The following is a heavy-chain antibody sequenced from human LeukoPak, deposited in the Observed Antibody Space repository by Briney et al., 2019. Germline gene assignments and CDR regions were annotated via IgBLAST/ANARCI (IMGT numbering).Heavy chain of an antibody. Sequence: TGGSLRLSCAASGFTFSSYTMNWARQAPGKGLEWVSSISGSSRHKYYADSVKGRFTISRDNAKNSLYLQMNSLRAEDTAVYYCARTANFAAGYYIDYWGQGTLVTVSS. J-gene: IGHJ4*02. D-gene: IGHD6-13*01. CDR2: ISGSSRHK. V-gene: IGHV3-21*01. CDR3: ARTANFAAGYYIDY. CDR1: GFTFSSYT.